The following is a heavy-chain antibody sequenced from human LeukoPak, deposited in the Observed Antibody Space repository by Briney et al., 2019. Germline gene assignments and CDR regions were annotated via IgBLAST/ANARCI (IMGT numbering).Heavy chain of an antibody. CDR3: ARHSGSGWQALGY. J-gene: IGHJ4*02. CDR1: GYTFINYG. CDR2: TSYNGNT. D-gene: IGHD6-19*01. V-gene: IGHV1-18*04. Sequence: GASVKVSCKASGYTFINYGISWVRQAPGLGLEWTGWTSYNGNTNYAQKFQDRVTMTTDTSTTTAYMELRSLESDDTAVYYCARHSGSGWQALGYWGQGTLVTVSS.